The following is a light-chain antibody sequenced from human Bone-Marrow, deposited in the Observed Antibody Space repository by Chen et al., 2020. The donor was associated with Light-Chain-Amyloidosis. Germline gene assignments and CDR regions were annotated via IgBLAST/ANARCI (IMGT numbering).Light chain of an antibody. J-gene: IGKJ2*01. CDR2: DAS. CDR3: QERSNWPPMYT. CDR1: QSVSSS. Sequence: EIVVTQSPATLSLSPGERATLSCRARQSVSSSLAWYQQKPGQAPRLLIYDASNRATGIPARFSGSGSGTDFTLTISSLEPEDFAVYYCQERSNWPPMYTFGQGTKLEIK. V-gene: IGKV3-11*01.